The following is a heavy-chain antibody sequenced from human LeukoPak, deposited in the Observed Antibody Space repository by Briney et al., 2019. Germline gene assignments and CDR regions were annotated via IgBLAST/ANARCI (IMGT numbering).Heavy chain of an antibody. D-gene: IGHD3-10*01. Sequence: GGSRRLSCVASGFTFSDYSMTWVRQAPGKGLQWVSSINSGSDHIFYADSVKGRFTMSRDNAKNSPYLQMSSLRADDTAVYFCARDQFGKGSWFDPWGQGTLVTVSS. CDR2: INSGSDHI. CDR3: ARDQFGKGSWFDP. J-gene: IGHJ5*02. V-gene: IGHV3-21*01. CDR1: GFTFSDYS.